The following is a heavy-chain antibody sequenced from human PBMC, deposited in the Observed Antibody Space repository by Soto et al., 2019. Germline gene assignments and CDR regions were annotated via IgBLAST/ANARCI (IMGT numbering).Heavy chain of an antibody. V-gene: IGHV4-59*08. J-gene: IGHJ6*03. CDR3: ARRQGSGHYYGSGSYPGRLTLPQVYYYYYYMDV. CDR1: GGSISSYY. Sequence: SETLSLTCTVSGGSISSYYWSWIRQPPGKGLEWIGYIYYSGSTNYNPSLKSRVTISVDTSKNQFSLKLSSVTAADTAWYYCARRQGSGHYYGSGSYPGRLTLPQVYYYYYYMDVWGKGTTVTVSS. CDR2: IYYSGST. D-gene: IGHD3-10*01.